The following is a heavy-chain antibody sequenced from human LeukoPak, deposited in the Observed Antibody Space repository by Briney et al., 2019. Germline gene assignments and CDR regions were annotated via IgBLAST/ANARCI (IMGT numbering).Heavy chain of an antibody. Sequence: GGSLRLSCAASGFTFSSNWMYWVRQAPGKGLVWVSRINSDGSTTSYVDSVKGRFTISRDNAKSTLYLQMNSLRAEDTAVYYCARGIQLWHYFDYWGQGTLVTVSS. V-gene: IGHV3-74*01. J-gene: IGHJ4*02. CDR3: ARGIQLWHYFDY. CDR2: INSDGSTT. D-gene: IGHD5-18*01. CDR1: GFTFSSNW.